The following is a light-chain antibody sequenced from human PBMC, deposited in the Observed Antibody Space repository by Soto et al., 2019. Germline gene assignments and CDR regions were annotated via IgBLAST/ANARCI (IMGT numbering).Light chain of an antibody. CDR3: QQSYSIPG. J-gene: IGKJ1*01. Sequence: DIQMTQSPSSLSASVGDRVTITCRASQRISDLLNWYQQKPGKAPELLIFVTSNLQSGVPSRFRGSGSGTEFTLTISSLQPEDFATYYSQQSYSIPGLGKGTKVQFK. V-gene: IGKV1-39*01. CDR1: QRISDL. CDR2: VTS.